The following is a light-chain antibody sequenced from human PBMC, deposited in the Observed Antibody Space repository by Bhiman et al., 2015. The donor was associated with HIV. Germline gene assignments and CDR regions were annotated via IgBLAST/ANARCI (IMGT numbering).Light chain of an antibody. CDR2: DVS. CDR3: CSYADSYTSLFV. CDR1: TSDVGRYNY. Sequence: QSALTQPRSVSGSPGQSVTISCTGTTSDVGRYNYVSWYQQHPGKAPKLIISDVSQRPSGVPDRFSGSKSGNTASLTISGLQAEDDADYYCCSYADSYTSLFVFGTGTKVTVL. V-gene: IGLV2-11*01. J-gene: IGLJ1*01.